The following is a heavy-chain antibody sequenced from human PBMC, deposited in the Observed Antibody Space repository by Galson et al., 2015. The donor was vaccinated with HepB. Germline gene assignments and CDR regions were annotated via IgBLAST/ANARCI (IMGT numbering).Heavy chain of an antibody. CDR2: ISAYNGNT. V-gene: IGHV1-18*04. Sequence: SVKVSCKASGYTFTSYGISWVRQAPGQGLEWMGWISAYNGNTNYAQKLQGRVTMTTDTSTSTAYMELRSLRSDDTAVYYCARDTGGYCSSTSCWGLFDYWGQVTLVTVSS. D-gene: IGHD2-2*01. CDR3: ARDTGGYCSSTSCWGLFDY. CDR1: GYTFTSYG. J-gene: IGHJ4*02.